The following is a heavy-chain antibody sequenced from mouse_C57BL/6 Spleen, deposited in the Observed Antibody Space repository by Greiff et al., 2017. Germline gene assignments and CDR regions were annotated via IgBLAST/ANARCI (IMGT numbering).Heavy chain of an antibody. D-gene: IGHD2-2*01. Sequence: QVQLQQSGPELVKPGASVKISCKASGYTFTDYYINWVKQRPGQGLEWIGWIDPGSGNTKYNEKFKGKATLTVDTSSSTAYMQLSSLTSEDSAVYFCAREGDGYDGGFDYWGQGTTLTVSS. CDR1: GYTFTDYY. CDR3: AREGDGYDGGFDY. CDR2: IDPGSGNT. V-gene: IGHV1-84*01. J-gene: IGHJ2*01.